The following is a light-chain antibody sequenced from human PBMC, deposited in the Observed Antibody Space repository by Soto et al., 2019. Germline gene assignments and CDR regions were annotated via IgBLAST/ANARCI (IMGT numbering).Light chain of an antibody. CDR2: EVS. V-gene: IGLV2-14*01. J-gene: IGLJ2*01. Sequence: QSALTQPASVSGSPGQSITISCTGTSSDVGGYNYVSWYQQHPGEAPKLMIYEVSNRPSGISNRFSGSKSGNTASLTISGLQAEDESDYYCSSYTSSSVLFGGGTKLTVL. CDR1: SSDVGGYNY. CDR3: SSYTSSSVL.